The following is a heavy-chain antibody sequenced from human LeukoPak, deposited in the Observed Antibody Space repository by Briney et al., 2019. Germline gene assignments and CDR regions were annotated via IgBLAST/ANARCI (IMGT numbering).Heavy chain of an antibody. Sequence: GGSLRLSCAASGFTFNNYWIHWVRQAPGKGLVWVSRVNPGGSIANFADSVKGRFTISRDNAKNTVYLQTSSLTAEDTAVYYCAKEKQLEPFDYWGQGTLVTVSS. D-gene: IGHD1-1*01. J-gene: IGHJ4*02. V-gene: IGHV3-74*01. CDR3: AKEKQLEPFDY. CDR2: VNPGGSIA. CDR1: GFTFNNYW.